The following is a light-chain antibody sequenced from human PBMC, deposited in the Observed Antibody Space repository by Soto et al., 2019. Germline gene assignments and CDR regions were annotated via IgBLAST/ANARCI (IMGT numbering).Light chain of an antibody. CDR2: DVS. Sequence: QSALTQPASVSGSPGQSITISCTGTSSDVGGYNYVSWYQQHPGKAPKLMIYDVSNRPSGVSNRSSCSKSGNTASLTISGLQAEDEADYYCSSYTSSSVVFGGGTKLTFL. V-gene: IGLV2-14*01. J-gene: IGLJ2*01. CDR1: SSDVGGYNY. CDR3: SSYTSSSVV.